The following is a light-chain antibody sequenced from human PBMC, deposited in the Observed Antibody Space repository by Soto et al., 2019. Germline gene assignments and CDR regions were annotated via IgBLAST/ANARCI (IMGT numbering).Light chain of an antibody. Sequence: DIQMTQSPSTLSASVGDRVTITCRASESIDSWLACHQQKPGRAPKLLISKASSLESGVPSRFSGSGFGTEFTLTISSLQPDDFATYYCQQYDSYRAFGQGTKVDNK. CDR2: KAS. V-gene: IGKV1-5*03. CDR3: QQYDSYRA. CDR1: ESIDSW. J-gene: IGKJ1*01.